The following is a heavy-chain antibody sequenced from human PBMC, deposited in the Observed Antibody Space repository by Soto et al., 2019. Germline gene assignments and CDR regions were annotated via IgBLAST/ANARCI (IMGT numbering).Heavy chain of an antibody. CDR2: IDWDDDK. CDR1: GFSFSTPGMR. D-gene: IGHD1-26*01. Sequence: VSGPTLVNPTQTLTMTCTFSGFSFSTPGMRVNWIRQPPGKALEWLARIDWDDDKLYTTSLKTRLTISKDTSKNQVVLTMTNMDPVDTAIDYCARSQGRIVGAPGGAFDISGPGTMVTVSS. J-gene: IGHJ3*02. CDR3: ARSQGRIVGAPGGAFDI. V-gene: IGHV2-70*04.